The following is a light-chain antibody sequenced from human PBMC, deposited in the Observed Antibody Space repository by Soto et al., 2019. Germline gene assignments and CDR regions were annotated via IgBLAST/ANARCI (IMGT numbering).Light chain of an antibody. CDR1: SSDVGGYNY. J-gene: IGLJ1*01. CDR2: DVS. CDR3: SSYTSSSTRV. Sequence: QSVLTQPASVSGSPGQSITISCTGTSSDVGGYNYVSWYQQHPGKAPKLMIYDVSNRPSGVSNRFSGPKSGNTASLTISGLQAEDEADYYCSSYTSSSTRVFGTGTQLTVL. V-gene: IGLV2-14*01.